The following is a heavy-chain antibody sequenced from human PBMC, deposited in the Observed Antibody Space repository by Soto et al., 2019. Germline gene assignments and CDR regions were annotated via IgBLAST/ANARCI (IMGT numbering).Heavy chain of an antibody. D-gene: IGHD6-19*01. CDR2: VSHDGRNT. J-gene: IGHJ4*02. Sequence: VQLVESGGGVVQPGRSLRLSCAASGFTFSDYAMHWVRQAPGKGLEWVAVVSHDGRNTHYADSVKGRVTISRDSSKNTVSLEMTSLRAEDTAVYYCAKGGRQWLVTSDFNYWGQGVLFTVSS. CDR3: AKGGRQWLVTSDFNY. V-gene: IGHV3-30*18. CDR1: GFTFSDYA.